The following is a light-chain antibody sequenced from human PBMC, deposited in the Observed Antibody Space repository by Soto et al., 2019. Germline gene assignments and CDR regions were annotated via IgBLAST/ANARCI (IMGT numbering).Light chain of an antibody. CDR2: DAS. J-gene: IGKJ1*01. CDR3: QQYGSSPWT. CDR1: QSVSSSY. Sequence: EIVLTQSPGTLSLSPGERATLSCRASQSVSSSYLAWYQQKPGQAPRLHIYDASSRATGIPDRFSGSGSGTDFTLTISRLETEDFAVYYCQQYGSSPWTFGQGTKVEIK. V-gene: IGKV3-20*01.